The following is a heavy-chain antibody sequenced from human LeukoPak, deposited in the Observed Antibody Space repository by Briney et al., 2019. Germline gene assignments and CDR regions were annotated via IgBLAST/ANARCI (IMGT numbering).Heavy chain of an antibody. V-gene: IGHV3-23*01. CDR3: AKRHYGGGDY. CDR1: GFTFSNYA. J-gene: IGHJ4*02. D-gene: IGHD3-10*01. CDR2: ISGSGGST. Sequence: PGGSLRLSCAASGFTFSNYAMSWVRQAPGKGLEWVSGISGSGGSTYYADSVKGRFTISRDNSKNTLYLQMNSLRAEDTAVYYCAKRHYGGGDYWGQGTLVTVSS.